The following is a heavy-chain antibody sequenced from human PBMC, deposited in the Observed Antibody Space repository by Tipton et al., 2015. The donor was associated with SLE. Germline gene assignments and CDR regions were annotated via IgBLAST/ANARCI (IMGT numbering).Heavy chain of an antibody. CDR3: AREGTGVVVVAAYAFDI. J-gene: IGHJ3*02. CDR2: IYIRGST. V-gene: IGHV4-61*02. Sequence: TLSLTCNVSGGSISSNSHYWSWIRQPAGKGLEWVGRIYIRGSTNYNPSLKSRVTISIDTSKNQFSLKLRSVTAADTAVYYCAREGTGVVVVAAYAFDIWGQGTMVTVSS. D-gene: IGHD2-15*01. CDR1: GGSISSNSHY.